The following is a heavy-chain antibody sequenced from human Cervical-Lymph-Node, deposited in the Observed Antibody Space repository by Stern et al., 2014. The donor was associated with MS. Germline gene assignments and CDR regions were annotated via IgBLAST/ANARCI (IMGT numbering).Heavy chain of an antibody. V-gene: IGHV4-31*01. D-gene: IGHD3-3*01. CDR2: IYYTGST. CDR1: GGSITSVGYH. J-gene: IGHJ3*02. Sequence: QLQLQESGTGLVKPSQTLSLSCTVSGGSITSVGYHWNWIRQHPEKGLEWIGSIYYTGSTYYNPSLKSLAVISVDSSKNQFSLNLTSVTAADTAVYYCARSSITIFRVVTAFDIWGQGTMVSVSS. CDR3: ARSSITIFRVVTAFDI.